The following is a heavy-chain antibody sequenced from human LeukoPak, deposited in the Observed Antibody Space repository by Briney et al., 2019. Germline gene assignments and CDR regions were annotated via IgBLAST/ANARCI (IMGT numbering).Heavy chain of an antibody. CDR2: INPNSGGT. CDR3: ARDRGYSDNWFDP. CDR1: GYTFTGYY. Sequence: ASVKVSCKASGYTFTGYYMHWVRQAPGQGLEWMGWINPNSGGTNYAQKFQGRVTMTRDTSISTAYMELSGLRSDDTAVYYCARDRGYSDNWFDPWGQGTLVTVSS. D-gene: IGHD5-12*01. V-gene: IGHV1-2*02. J-gene: IGHJ5*02.